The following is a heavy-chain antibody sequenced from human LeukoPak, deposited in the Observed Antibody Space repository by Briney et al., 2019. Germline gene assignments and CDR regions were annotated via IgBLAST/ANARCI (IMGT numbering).Heavy chain of an antibody. CDR3: ARGGGEYPDY. D-gene: IGHD4-17*01. CDR1: GYTFTSYG. CDR2: ISAYNGNT. Sequence: GASVKVSCKASGYTFTSYGISWGRQSPGQGLEWMGGISAYNGNTNYAQKLQGRVTITTDTSTNTPYMELRSLRSDDTAVYYCARGGGEYPDYCGQGHLAIVSS. J-gene: IGHJ4*02. V-gene: IGHV1-18*01.